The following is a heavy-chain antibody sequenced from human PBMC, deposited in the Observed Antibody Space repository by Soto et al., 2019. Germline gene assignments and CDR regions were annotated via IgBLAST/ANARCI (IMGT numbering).Heavy chain of an antibody. J-gene: IGHJ5*01. CDR2: IHYSGST. D-gene: IGHD5-12*01. V-gene: IGHV4-59*08. CDR3: ARHTSGATSLVWFDS. Sequence: PSETLPLTCTVSGGSISSYYWSWIRQPPGKGLEWIGYIHYSGSTNYNPSLKSRVTISVDTSKNQFSLKVRSVTAADTAVYYCARHTSGATSLVWFDSWCQGTLVTVS. CDR1: GGSISSYY.